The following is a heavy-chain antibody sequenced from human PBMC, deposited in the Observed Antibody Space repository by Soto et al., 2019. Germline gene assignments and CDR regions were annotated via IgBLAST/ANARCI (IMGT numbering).Heavy chain of an antibody. CDR1: GFTFSSYG. Sequence: GGSLRLSCAASGFTFSSYGMHWVRQAPGKGLEWVSVIYSGGSTYYADSVKGRFTISRDNSKNTLYLQMNSLRAEDTAVYYCARNQLGYCVSTSCHRYGMDVWGQGTTVTVSS. CDR2: IYSGGST. CDR3: ARNQLGYCVSTSCHRYGMDV. V-gene: IGHV3-66*01. J-gene: IGHJ6*02. D-gene: IGHD2-2*02.